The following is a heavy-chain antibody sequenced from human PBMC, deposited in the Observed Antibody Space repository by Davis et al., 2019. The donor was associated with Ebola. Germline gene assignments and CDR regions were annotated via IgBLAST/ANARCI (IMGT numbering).Heavy chain of an antibody. CDR1: GFTFSGYT. Sequence: GESLKISCAASGFTFSGYTMNWVRQAPGKGLEWVSSITGSGLYIYYAAALKGRFTISRDNAKSFLYLQINSLRAEDTAVYYCAAGGVGGGFDIWGQGTMVTVSS. V-gene: IGHV3-21*01. CDR2: ITGSGLYI. D-gene: IGHD2-15*01. CDR3: AAGGVGGGFDI. J-gene: IGHJ3*02.